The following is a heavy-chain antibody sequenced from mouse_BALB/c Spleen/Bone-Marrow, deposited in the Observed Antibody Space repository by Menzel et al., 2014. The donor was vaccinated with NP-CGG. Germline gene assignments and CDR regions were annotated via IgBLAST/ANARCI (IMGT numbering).Heavy chain of an antibody. CDR2: IRSKAKGYTS. CDR3: ARDINYDIYWYFDV. Sequence: EVQRVESGGGLVQPGGSLRLSCATSGFTFTDYYMSWVRQPPGKALEWLGFIRSKAKGYTSEYSASVKGRFTISRDNSQSIIYLQMNTLRAEDSATYYCARDINYDIYWYFDVWGAGTTVTVSS. CDR1: GFTFTDYY. J-gene: IGHJ1*01. D-gene: IGHD2-4*01. V-gene: IGHV7-3*02.